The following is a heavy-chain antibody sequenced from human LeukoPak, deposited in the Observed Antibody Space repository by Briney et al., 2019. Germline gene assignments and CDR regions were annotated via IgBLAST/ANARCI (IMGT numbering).Heavy chain of an antibody. Sequence: GGSLRLSCAASGFTFSSYGMHWVRQAPGKGLEWVAVISYDGSNKYYADSVKGQFTISRDNSKNTLYLQMNSLRAEDTAVYYCAKDREAMVRDGAFDIWGQGTMVTVSS. CDR1: GFTFSSYG. J-gene: IGHJ3*02. V-gene: IGHV3-30*18. CDR3: AKDREAMVRDGAFDI. D-gene: IGHD5-18*01. CDR2: ISYDGSNK.